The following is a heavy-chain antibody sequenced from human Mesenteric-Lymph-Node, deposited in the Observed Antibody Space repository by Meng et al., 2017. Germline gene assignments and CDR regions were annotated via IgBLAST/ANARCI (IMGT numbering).Heavy chain of an antibody. CDR2: TRNKANSYTT. CDR3: ARSGSSGYYYEFDY. Sequence: GESLKISCAASGFTFSDHYMDWVRQAPGKGLEWVGRTRNKANSYTTEYAASVKGRFTISRDNSKNTLYLQMNSLRAEDTAVYYCARSGSSGYYYEFDYWGQGTLVTVSS. CDR1: GFTFSDHY. V-gene: IGHV3-72*01. D-gene: IGHD3-22*01. J-gene: IGHJ4*02.